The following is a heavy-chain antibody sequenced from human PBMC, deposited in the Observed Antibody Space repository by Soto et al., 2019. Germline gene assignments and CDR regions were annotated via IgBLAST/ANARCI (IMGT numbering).Heavy chain of an antibody. V-gene: IGHV1-18*01. D-gene: IGHD3-22*01. Sequence: ASVKVSCKASCYTFTSYGISLVRQAPGQGLEWMGWISAYNGNTNYAQKLQGRVTMTTDTSTSTAYMELRSLRSDDTAVYYCARDEYYYDSSGYWPSDYWGQGTLVTV. CDR2: ISAYNGNT. CDR3: ARDEYYYDSSGYWPSDY. J-gene: IGHJ4*02. CDR1: CYTFTSYG.